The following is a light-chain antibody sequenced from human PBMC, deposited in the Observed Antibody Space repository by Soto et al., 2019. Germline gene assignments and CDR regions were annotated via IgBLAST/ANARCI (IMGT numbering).Light chain of an antibody. CDR2: GAS. Sequence: LSPGERASLSCGASQSISSSFLAWYQQKPGQAPRLLIYGASSRATGIPDRFSGTGSETDFTLTISRLEPEDFAVYYCQQYDNSPITFGQGTRLEIK. CDR3: QQYDNSPIT. V-gene: IGKV3-20*01. CDR1: QSISSSF. J-gene: IGKJ5*01.